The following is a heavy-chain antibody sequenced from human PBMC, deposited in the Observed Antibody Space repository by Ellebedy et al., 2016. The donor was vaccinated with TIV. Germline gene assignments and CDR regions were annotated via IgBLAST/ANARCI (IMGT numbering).Heavy chain of an antibody. D-gene: IGHD3-10*01. CDR1: GGSISSYY. CDR2: IYYSGST. J-gene: IGHJ5*02. CDR3: ARLVAQLNSSLLWFGDWGFDP. V-gene: IGHV4-59*01. Sequence: SETLSLTXTVSGGSISSYYWSWIRQPPGKGLEWIGYIYYSGSTNYNPSLKSRVTISVDTSKNQFSLKLSSVTAADTAVYYCARLVAQLNSSLLWFGDWGFDPWGQGTLVTVSS.